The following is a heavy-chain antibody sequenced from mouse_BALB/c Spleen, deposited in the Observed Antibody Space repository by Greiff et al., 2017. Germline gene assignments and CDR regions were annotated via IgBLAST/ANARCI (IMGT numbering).Heavy chain of an antibody. J-gene: IGHJ3*01. D-gene: IGHD1-1*01. V-gene: IGHV5-6-5*01. CDR3: AREDYYYGSRGAY. Sequence: DVMLVESGGGLVKPGGSLKLSCAASGFTFSSYAMSWVRQTPEKRLEWVASISSGGSTYYPDSVKGRFTISRDNARNILYLQMSSLRSEDTAMYYCAREDYYYGSRGAYWGQGTLVTVSA. CDR1: GFTFSSYA. CDR2: ISSGGST.